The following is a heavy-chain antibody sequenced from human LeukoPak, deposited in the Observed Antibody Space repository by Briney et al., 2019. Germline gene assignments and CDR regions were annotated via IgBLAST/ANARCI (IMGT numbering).Heavy chain of an antibody. CDR1: GGXTSSYY. CDR2: IYYSGST. CDR3: ARHSGAGTGFVY. V-gene: IGHV4-59*08. J-gene: IGHJ4*02. D-gene: IGHD6-19*01. Sequence: SETLSLTCTVSGGXTSSYYWSWIRQPPGKGLEWIGYIYYSGSTNYNPSLKSRLTISIDTSKNQFSLKLSSVTAADTAVYYCARHSGAGTGFVYWGQGTLVTVSS.